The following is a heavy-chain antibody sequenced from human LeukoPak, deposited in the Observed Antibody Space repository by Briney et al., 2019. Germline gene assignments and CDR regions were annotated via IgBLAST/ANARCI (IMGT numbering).Heavy chain of an antibody. CDR3: ARTPCSSTSCSLYY. CDR2: INPNSGGT. D-gene: IGHD2-2*01. CDR1: GYTFTGYY. Sequence: ASVKVSCKASGYTFTGYYMHWVRQAPGQGLEWMGWINPNSGGTNYAQKFQGRVTMTRDTSISTAYMVLSRLRSDDTAVYYCARTPCSSTSCSLYYWGQGTLVTVSS. V-gene: IGHV1-2*02. J-gene: IGHJ4*02.